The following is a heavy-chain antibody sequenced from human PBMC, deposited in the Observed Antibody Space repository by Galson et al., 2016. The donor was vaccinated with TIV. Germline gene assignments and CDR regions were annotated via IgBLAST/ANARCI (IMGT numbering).Heavy chain of an antibody. J-gene: IGHJ4*02. Sequence: SLRLSCAASGFTFGDYAMHWVRQVPGKGLEWVSGISGIGTSPYYAGSVKGRFTISRDNSRNTLYLQMNSLRAEDTALYYCAKDAQWLPAAYFDYWGQGILVTVSS. CDR3: AKDAQWLPAAYFDY. CDR2: ISGIGTSP. CDR1: GFTFGDYA. D-gene: IGHD6-19*01. V-gene: IGHV3-23*01.